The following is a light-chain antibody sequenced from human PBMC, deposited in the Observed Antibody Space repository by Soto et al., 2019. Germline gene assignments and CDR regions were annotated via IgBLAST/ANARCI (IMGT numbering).Light chain of an antibody. CDR2: DAS. V-gene: IGKV1-39*01. CDR1: QSVRSW. J-gene: IGKJ1*01. Sequence: DIQMTQSPSTLSASVGARVPITCRASQSVRSWLAWYQQNPGRAPKFLIYDASSLESGVPSRFSGSGSGTDFTLTISSLQPEDFATYYCQQSYSTPRTFGQGTKVDI. CDR3: QQSYSTPRT.